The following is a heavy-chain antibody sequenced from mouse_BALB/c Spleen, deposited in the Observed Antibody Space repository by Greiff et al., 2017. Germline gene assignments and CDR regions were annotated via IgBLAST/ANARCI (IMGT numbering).Heavy chain of an antibody. D-gene: IGHD1-1*01. Sequence: EVKLMESGGGLVKPGGSLKLSCAASGFTFSSYAMSWVRQSPEKRLAWVAEISSGGSYTYYPDTVTGRFTISRDNAKNTLYLEMSSLRSEDTAMYYCASTTVAYWGQGTLVTVSA. CDR2: ISSGGSYT. J-gene: IGHJ3*01. CDR1: GFTFSSYA. V-gene: IGHV5-9-4*01. CDR3: ASTTVAY.